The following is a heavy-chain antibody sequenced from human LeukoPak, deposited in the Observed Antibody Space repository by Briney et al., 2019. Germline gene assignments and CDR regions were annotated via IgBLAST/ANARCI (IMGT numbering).Heavy chain of an antibody. D-gene: IGHD3-16*02. J-gene: IGHJ4*02. CDR3: TTGLNDDYVWGSYRYTGNY. CDR1: GFTFSNAW. Sequence: PGGSLRLSCAASGFTFSNAWMSWVRQAPGKGLEWVGRIKSKTDSGTTDYAAPVKGRFTISRDDSKNTLYLQMNSLKTEDTAVYYCTTGLNDDYVWGSYRYTGNYGGQGTLVTVSS. CDR2: IKSKTDSGTT. V-gene: IGHV3-15*01.